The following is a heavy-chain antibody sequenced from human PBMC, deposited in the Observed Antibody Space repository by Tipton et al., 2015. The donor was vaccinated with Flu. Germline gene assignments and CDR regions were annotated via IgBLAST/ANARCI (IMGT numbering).Heavy chain of an antibody. CDR3: ARYDYYGSGTIDS. CDR1: GGSISSSSYY. CDR2: IYYSGST. D-gene: IGHD3-10*01. Sequence: TLSLTCTVSGGSISSSSYYWGWIRQPPGKGLEWIGSIYYSGSTYYNSFLKSRVTISLDTSKVQFPLKLSSVTAADTAVYYCARYDYYGSGTIDSWGQGTLVTVSS. V-gene: IGHV4-39*06. J-gene: IGHJ4*02.